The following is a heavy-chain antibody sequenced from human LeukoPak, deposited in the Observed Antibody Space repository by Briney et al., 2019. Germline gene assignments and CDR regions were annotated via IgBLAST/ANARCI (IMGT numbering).Heavy chain of an antibody. CDR1: GFTFNNYA. V-gene: IGHV3-23*01. Sequence: GGSLRLSCAASGFTFNNYAMNWVRQAPGKGLEWVSTISGSGGSTYYADSVKGRFTISRDNSKNTLYLQMNSLRAEDTAVYYCAKSKPVDTAMAYYFDYWGQGTLVTVSS. J-gene: IGHJ4*02. D-gene: IGHD5-18*01. CDR3: AKSKPVDTAMAYYFDY. CDR2: ISGSGGST.